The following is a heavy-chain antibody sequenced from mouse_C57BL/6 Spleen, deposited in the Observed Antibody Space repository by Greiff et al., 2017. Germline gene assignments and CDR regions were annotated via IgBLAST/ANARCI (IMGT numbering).Heavy chain of an antibody. CDR3: ARGGPYGNYFAWLAY. CDR1: GYTFTSYW. D-gene: IGHD2-1*01. CDR2: IDPSDSYT. Sequence: VQLQQPGAELVMPGASVKLSCKASGYTFTSYWMHWVKQRPGQGLEWIGEIDPSDSYTNYNQKFKGKSTLTVDKSSSTAYMQLSSLTSEDAAVYYCARGGPYGNYFAWLAYWGQGTLVTVSA. J-gene: IGHJ3*01. V-gene: IGHV1-69*01.